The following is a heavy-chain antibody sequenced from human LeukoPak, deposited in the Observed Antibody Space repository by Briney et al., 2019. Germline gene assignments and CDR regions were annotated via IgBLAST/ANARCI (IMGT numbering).Heavy chain of an antibody. J-gene: IGHJ5*02. Sequence: ASVKVSCKASGGTFSSYAISWVRQAPGQGLEWMGGIIPIFGTANYAQKFQGRVTITADESTSTAYMELSSLRAEDTAVYYCARGLATLYNWFDPWGQGTLVTVSS. CDR2: IIPIFGTA. CDR3: ARGLATLYNWFDP. V-gene: IGHV1-69*13. CDR1: GGTFSSYA. D-gene: IGHD1-26*01.